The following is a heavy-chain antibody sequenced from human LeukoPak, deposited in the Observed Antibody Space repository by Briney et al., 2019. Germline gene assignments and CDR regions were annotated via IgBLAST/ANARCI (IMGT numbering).Heavy chain of an antibody. CDR1: GGSISSGDYY. Sequence: SETLSLTCTVSGGSISSGDYYWNWIRQPPGKGLGWIGYISYSGNTYYNPSLKSRVTISPDTSKNQFSLKLSSVSATDTAVYFCARVPIIRGVLDYWGQGTLVTVSS. J-gene: IGHJ4*02. V-gene: IGHV4-30-4*01. CDR3: ARVPIIRGVLDY. D-gene: IGHD3-10*01. CDR2: ISYSGNT.